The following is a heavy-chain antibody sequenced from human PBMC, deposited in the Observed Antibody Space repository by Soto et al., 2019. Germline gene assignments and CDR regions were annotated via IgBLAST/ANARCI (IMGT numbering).Heavy chain of an antibody. J-gene: IGHJ3*01. Sequence: LSCAASGFTFSSNDMNWVRQAPGKGLEWVSLIYSGGSTYYADSVKGRFTISRDNSKNTLYLQMSSLRAEDTAVYYCATRPLLPGAPWGQGTMVTVSS. D-gene: IGHD3-22*01. CDR1: GFTFSSND. CDR2: IYSGGST. CDR3: ATRPLLPGAP. V-gene: IGHV3-53*01.